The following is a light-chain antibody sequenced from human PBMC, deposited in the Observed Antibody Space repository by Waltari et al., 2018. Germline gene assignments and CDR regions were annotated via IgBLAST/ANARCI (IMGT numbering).Light chain of an antibody. CDR1: TSEVVNYNL. J-gene: IGLJ1*01. V-gene: IGLV2-23*02. CDR2: EVI. Sequence: QSALTQPAPVSGTPGQSITISCTGTTSEVVNYNLFSWYQQHPGKAPKLMICEVIKRPSGVSERFSGSKSGNTASLTIAGLQAEDEAAYYCCSDAGSGTYVFGTGTKVTVL. CDR3: CSDAGSGTYV.